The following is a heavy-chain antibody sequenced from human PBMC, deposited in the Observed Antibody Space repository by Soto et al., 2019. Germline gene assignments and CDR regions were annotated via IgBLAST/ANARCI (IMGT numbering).Heavy chain of an antibody. CDR2: IRSKAYGGTT. CDR3: TRTVDTAMVSFY. D-gene: IGHD5-18*01. CDR1: GFTFGDYA. V-gene: IGHV3-49*04. Sequence: EVQLVESGGGLVQPGRSLRLSCTASGFTFGDYAMSWVRQAPGKGLEWVGFIRSKAYGGTTEYAASVKGRLTISRDDSKSIAYLQMNSLKTEDTAVYYCTRTVDTAMVSFYWGQGTLVTVSS. J-gene: IGHJ4*02.